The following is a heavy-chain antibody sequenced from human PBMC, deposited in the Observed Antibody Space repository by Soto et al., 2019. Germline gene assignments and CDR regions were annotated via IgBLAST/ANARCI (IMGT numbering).Heavy chain of an antibody. V-gene: IGHV1-18*01. Sequence: QVQLVQSGAEVKKPGASVKVSCKASGYSFTSHGISWVRQAPGQGLEWMGWISGNSGDTNYAQKLQGRVTVTTDTSTSTAYMELRSLRSEDTALYYCARMVRGYNIDYYHYIDVWGKGTTVTVSS. CDR2: ISGNSGDT. CDR3: ARMVRGYNIDYYHYIDV. CDR1: GYSFTSHG. D-gene: IGHD3-10*01. J-gene: IGHJ6*03.